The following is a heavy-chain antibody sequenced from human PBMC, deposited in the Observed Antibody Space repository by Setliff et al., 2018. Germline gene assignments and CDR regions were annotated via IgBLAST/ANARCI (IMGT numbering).Heavy chain of an antibody. Sequence: SETLSLTCTAPGDSFSSSSSYYWGWIRQPPGKGLEWIGTIYRSGSTYYNPSLKSRVTISVDTSKNQFPLKLSSVTASDTAVYYCARQLCSSGYCYATAFDYWGQGTRVTVSS. D-gene: IGHD3-22*01. J-gene: IGHJ4*02. CDR3: ARQLCSSGYCYATAFDY. V-gene: IGHV4-39*06. CDR2: IYRSGST. CDR1: GDSFSSSSSYY.